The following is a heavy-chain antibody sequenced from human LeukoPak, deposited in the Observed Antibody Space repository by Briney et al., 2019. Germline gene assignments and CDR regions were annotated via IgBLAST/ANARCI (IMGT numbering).Heavy chain of an antibody. Sequence: ASVKVSCKASGGTFSSYAISWVRQAPGQGLEWMGGIIPIFGTANYAQKFQGRVTITADKSTSTAYMELSSLRSEDTAVYYCARALPDIAVAGRGFDYWGQGTLVTVSS. D-gene: IGHD6-19*01. CDR2: IIPIFGTA. CDR3: ARALPDIAVAGRGFDY. J-gene: IGHJ4*02. V-gene: IGHV1-69*06. CDR1: GGTFSSYA.